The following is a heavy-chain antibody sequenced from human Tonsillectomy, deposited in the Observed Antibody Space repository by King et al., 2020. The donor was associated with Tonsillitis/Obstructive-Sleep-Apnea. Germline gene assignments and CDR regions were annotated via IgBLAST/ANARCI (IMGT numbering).Heavy chain of an antibody. Sequence: VQLVESGGGLVQPGGSLKLSCAASGFTFSGSAMHWVRQASGKGLEWVGRIRSKANSYATAYAASVKGRFTISRDDSKNTAYLQMNSLKTEDTAVYYCTRPYYDFWSGYYRYMDVWGKGTTVTVSS. V-gene: IGHV3-73*01. CDR1: GFTFSGSA. D-gene: IGHD3-3*01. J-gene: IGHJ6*03. CDR2: IRSKANSYAT. CDR3: TRPYYDFWSGYYRYMDV.